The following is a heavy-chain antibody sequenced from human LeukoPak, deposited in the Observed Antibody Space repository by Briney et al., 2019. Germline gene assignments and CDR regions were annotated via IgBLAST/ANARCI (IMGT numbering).Heavy chain of an antibody. CDR3: VRDAHYGSGSYLSWLDY. CDR1: GASITNGDYY. V-gene: IGHV4-30-4*01. Sequence: SETLSLTCSVSGASITNGDYYWNWIRQPPGKGLEWIGYISNSGTTYYNPSLKSRSSISMDTSKNQFSLELSSVTAADTAEYYCVRDAHYGSGSYLSWLDYWGQGTLVTVSS. CDR2: ISNSGTT. D-gene: IGHD3-10*01. J-gene: IGHJ4*02.